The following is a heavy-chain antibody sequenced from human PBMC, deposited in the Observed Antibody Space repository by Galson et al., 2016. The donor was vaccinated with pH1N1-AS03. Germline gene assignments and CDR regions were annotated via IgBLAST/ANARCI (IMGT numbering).Heavy chain of an antibody. CDR1: GGSFSDYF. V-gene: IGHV4-34*01. CDR3: ARIHPELPDI. J-gene: IGHJ3*02. D-gene: IGHD5-24*01. CDR2: INHIGGA. Sequence: ETLSLTCAVYGGSFSDYFWAWIRQPPGMGLEWIGDINHIGGANYNPSLKSRVTLSADRSKNQFSLKLYSVTTADTAVYYCARIHPELPDIWGQGTLVNV.